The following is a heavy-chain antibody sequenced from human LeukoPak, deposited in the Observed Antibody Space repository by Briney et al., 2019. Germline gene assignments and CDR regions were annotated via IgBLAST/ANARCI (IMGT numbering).Heavy chain of an antibody. J-gene: IGHJ4*02. CDR2: IWYDGSNK. CDR3: AREDSSSYHIDY. Sequence: GRSLRLSCAASGFTFSSYGMHWVRQAPGKGLEWVAVIWYDGSNKYYADSVKGRFTISRDNSKNTLYLQMNSLRAEDTAVYYCAREDSSSYHIDYWGQGTLVTVSS. D-gene: IGHD6-13*01. V-gene: IGHV3-33*01. CDR1: GFTFSSYG.